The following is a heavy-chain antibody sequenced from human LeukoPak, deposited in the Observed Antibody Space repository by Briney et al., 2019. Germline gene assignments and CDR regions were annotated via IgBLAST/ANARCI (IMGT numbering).Heavy chain of an antibody. D-gene: IGHD1-7*01. CDR2: IYYSGST. V-gene: IGHV4-59*01. CDR3: ARDNWNYGSSMDV. J-gene: IGHJ6*02. Sequence: PSETLSLTCTVSGVSISSYYWSWIRQPPGKGLEWVGYIYYSGSTNYNPSLKSRVTISVDTSKNQFSLKLSSVTAADTAVYYCARDNWNYGSSMDVWGQGTTVTVSS. CDR1: GVSISSYY.